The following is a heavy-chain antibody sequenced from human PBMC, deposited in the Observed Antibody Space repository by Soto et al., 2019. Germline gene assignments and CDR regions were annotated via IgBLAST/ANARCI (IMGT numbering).Heavy chain of an antibody. CDR1: GGSMNSGGYC. D-gene: IGHD2-15*01. CDR3: SRGILV. V-gene: IGHV4-31*03. J-gene: IGHJ4*02. CDR2: ISYVGTT. Sequence: QVQLQESGPGLVKPSKTLSLTCTVSGGSMNSGGYCWNWIRQHPGEGLEWIGCISYVGTTSYNPSLRSRLTISVDTSKNQFALMLNSVTAADTAVYYCSRGILVWGQGTLITVSS.